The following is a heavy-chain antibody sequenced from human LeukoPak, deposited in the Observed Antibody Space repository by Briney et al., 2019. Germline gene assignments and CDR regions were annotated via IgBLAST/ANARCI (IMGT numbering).Heavy chain of an antibody. CDR3: ARDGAVAGVGGFDY. CDR2: IWYDGSNK. J-gene: IGHJ4*02. CDR1: GFTFSSYG. V-gene: IGHV3-33*01. D-gene: IGHD6-19*01. Sequence: WRSLRLSCAASGFTFSSYGMHWVRQAPGKGLEWVAVIWYDGSNKYYADYVKGRFTISRDNSKNTLYLQMNSLRAEDTAVYYCARDGAVAGVGGFDYWGPGTLVTVSS.